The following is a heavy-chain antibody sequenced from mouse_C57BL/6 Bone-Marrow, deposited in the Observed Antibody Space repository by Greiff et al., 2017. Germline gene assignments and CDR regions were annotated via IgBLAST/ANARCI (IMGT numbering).Heavy chain of an antibody. D-gene: IGHD2-1*01. V-gene: IGHV1-64*01. CDR3: AREGIYYGNFWFAY. Sequence: VQLQQSGAELVKPGASVKLSCKASGYTFTSYWMHWVKQRPGQGLEWIGMIHPNSGSTNDNEKFKSKATLTVDKSSSTAYMQLSSLTSEDSAVYYCAREGIYYGNFWFAYWGQGTLVTVSA. CDR2: IHPNSGST. CDR1: GYTFTSYW. J-gene: IGHJ3*01.